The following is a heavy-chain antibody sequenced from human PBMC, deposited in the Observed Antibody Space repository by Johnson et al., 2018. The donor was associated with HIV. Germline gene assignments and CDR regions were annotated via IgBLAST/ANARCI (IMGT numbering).Heavy chain of an antibody. CDR2: IYSGGST. J-gene: IGHJ3*02. CDR1: GFTFSDYY. CDR3: ARARAGDAFDI. D-gene: IGHD6-13*01. V-gene: IGHV3-66*02. Sequence: VQLVESGGGLVKPGGSLRLSCAASGFTFSDYYMSWIRQAPGKGLEWVPVIYSGGSTYYADSVKGRFTISRDNSKNTLYLQMNSLRAEDTAVYYCARARAGDAFDIWGQGTMVTVSS.